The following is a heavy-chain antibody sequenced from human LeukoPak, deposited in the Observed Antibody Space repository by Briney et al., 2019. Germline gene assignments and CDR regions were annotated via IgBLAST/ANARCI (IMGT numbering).Heavy chain of an antibody. V-gene: IGHV3-9*01. CDR1: GFTFDDYA. D-gene: IGHD3-10*01. CDR3: AKSGSYSSPYYFDY. CDR2: ISWNIGSI. J-gene: IGHJ4*02. Sequence: GRSLRLSCAASGFTFDDYAMHWVRQAPGKGLEWVSGISWNIGSIGYADSVKGRFTISRDNAKNSLYLQMNSLRAEDTALYYCAKSGSYSSPYYFDYWGQGTLVTVSS.